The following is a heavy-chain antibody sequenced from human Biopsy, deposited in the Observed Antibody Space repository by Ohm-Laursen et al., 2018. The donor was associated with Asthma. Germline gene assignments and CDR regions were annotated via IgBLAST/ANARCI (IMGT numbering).Heavy chain of an antibody. J-gene: IGHJ4*02. Sequence: ASVKVSCKSLGGTFNTYVIGWVRQAPGQGLEWMSGINSVFGTTTYPQKFQDRVTITADDSTSTVYTELSSLRSEDTAVYYCARKAGSCISRTCYSLDFWGKGTLVTVSS. CDR2: INSVFGTT. CDR1: GGTFNTYV. CDR3: ARKAGSCISRTCYSLDF. D-gene: IGHD2-2*01. V-gene: IGHV1-69*13.